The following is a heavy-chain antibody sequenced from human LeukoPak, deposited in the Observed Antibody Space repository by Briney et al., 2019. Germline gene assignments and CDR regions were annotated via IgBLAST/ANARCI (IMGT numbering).Heavy chain of an antibody. Sequence: PGGSLRLSCAASGFTFSSYGMHWVRQAPGKGLGWVAFIRYDGSNKYYADSVKGRFTISRDNSKNTLYLQMNSLRAEDTAVYYCAKGCSSTSCYENDYWGQGTLVTVSS. J-gene: IGHJ4*02. CDR3: AKGCSSTSCYENDY. D-gene: IGHD2-2*01. CDR1: GFTFSSYG. V-gene: IGHV3-30*02. CDR2: IRYDGSNK.